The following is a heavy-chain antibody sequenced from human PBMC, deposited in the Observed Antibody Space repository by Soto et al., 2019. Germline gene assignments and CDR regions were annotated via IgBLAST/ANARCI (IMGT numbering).Heavy chain of an antibody. CDR2: IYFSGST. CDR3: ARVRQRGPDP. J-gene: IGHJ5*02. Sequence: QLQLQESGPGLVKPSETLSLTCTVSGGSISSSSYYWGWIRQPPGKGLEWIGSIYFSGSTYYNPSLKSRVTISVDTSKNQFSLKLSSVTAADTAVYYCARVRQRGPDPWGQGTLVTVSS. CDR1: GGSISSSSYY. D-gene: IGHD1-1*01. V-gene: IGHV4-39*01.